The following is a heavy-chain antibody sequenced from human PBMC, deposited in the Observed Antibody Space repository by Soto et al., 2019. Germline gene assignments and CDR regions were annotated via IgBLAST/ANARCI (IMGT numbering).Heavy chain of an antibody. CDR3: AKDLGYDSSSWWDYYYGMDV. D-gene: IGHD6-13*01. Sequence: GGSLRLSCAASGFTFSNYAMHWVRQAPGKGLEWVTVISYDGSNKYYADSVKGRFTISRDNSKNTLYLQMNSLRAEDTAVYYCAKDLGYDSSSWWDYYYGMDVWGQGTTVTVSS. CDR2: ISYDGSNK. V-gene: IGHV3-30*04. J-gene: IGHJ6*02. CDR1: GFTFSNYA.